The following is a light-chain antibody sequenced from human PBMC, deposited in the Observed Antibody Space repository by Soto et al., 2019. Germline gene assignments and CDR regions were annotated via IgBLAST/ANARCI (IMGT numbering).Light chain of an antibody. CDR1: QSVGRN. Sequence: EIVMTQSPATLSVSAGEGATLSCRASQSVGRNLAWYQQKPGQAPRLLIYGASTRATDIPARFSGSGSGSEFALTISSLQSDDSAVYYCQQFNTWPPATFGGGTRVEI. V-gene: IGKV3-15*01. CDR3: QQFNTWPPAT. J-gene: IGKJ4*01. CDR2: GAS.